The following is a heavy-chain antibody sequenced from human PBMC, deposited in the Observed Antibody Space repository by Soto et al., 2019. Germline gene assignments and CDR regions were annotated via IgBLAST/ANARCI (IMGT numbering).Heavy chain of an antibody. V-gene: IGHV1-69*01. Sequence: QVQLVQSGAEVKKPGSSVKVSCKASGGTFSSYGISWVRQAPGQGLEWMGGIIPIFGTANYAQKFQGRVTITADESTSTAYMELSSLRSEDTAVYYCASHYGYSSGWYKDYWGQGTLVTVSS. CDR2: IIPIFGTA. CDR3: ASHYGYSSGWYKDY. J-gene: IGHJ4*02. D-gene: IGHD6-19*01. CDR1: GGTFSSYG.